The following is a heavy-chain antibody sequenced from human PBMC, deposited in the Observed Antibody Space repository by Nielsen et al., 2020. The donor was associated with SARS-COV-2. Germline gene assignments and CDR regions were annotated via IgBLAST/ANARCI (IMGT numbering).Heavy chain of an antibody. V-gene: IGHV4-39*02. CDR1: GGSISSSSYY. CDR2: IYYSGST. J-gene: IGHJ4*02. D-gene: IGHD1-26*01. Sequence: SETLSLTCTVSGGSISSSSYYWGWIRQPPGKGLEWIGSIYYSGSTYYNPSLKSRVTISVDTSKNQFSLKLSSVTAADTAVYYCARDGIVGATGLDYWGQGTLVTVSS. CDR3: ARDGIVGATGLDY.